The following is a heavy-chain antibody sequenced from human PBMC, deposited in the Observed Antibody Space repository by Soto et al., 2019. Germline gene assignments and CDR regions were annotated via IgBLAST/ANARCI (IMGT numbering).Heavy chain of an antibody. CDR1: GYSFTIYW. D-gene: IGHD6-19*01. V-gene: IGHV5-51*01. CDR2: IYPGDSDT. CDR3: ARAGEYSSGWWSDAFDI. J-gene: IGHJ3*02. Sequence: PGESLKISCKGSGYSFTIYWIGWVRQRPGKGLEWMGIIYPGDSDTRYSPSFQGQVTISADKSISTAYLQWSSLKASDTAMYYCARAGEYSSGWWSDAFDIWGQGTMVTVSS.